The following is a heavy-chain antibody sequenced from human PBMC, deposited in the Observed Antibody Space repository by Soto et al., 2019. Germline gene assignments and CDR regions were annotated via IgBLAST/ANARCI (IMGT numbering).Heavy chain of an antibody. CDR3: VRVSGSWGGYYYGMDV. V-gene: IGHV1-69*13. J-gene: IGHJ6*02. CDR1: GGTFSSYA. D-gene: IGHD1-26*01. CDR2: IIPIFGTA. Sequence: SVKVSCKASGGTFSSYAISWVRQAPGQGLEWMGGIIPIFGTANYAQKFQGRVTITADESTSTAYMELSSLRSEDTAVYYCVRVSGSWGGYYYGMDVWGQGTTVTVSS.